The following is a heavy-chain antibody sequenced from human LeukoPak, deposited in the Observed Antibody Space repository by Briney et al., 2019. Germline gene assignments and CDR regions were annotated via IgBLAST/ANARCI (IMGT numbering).Heavy chain of an antibody. D-gene: IGHD6-19*01. Sequence: PGRSLRLSCAASGFTFSSYAMHWVRQAPGKGLEWVAVISYDGSNKYYADSVKGRFTISRDNSKNTPYLQMNSLRAEDTAVYYCARPAKSYSSGWYYFDYWGQGTLVTVSS. CDR1: GFTFSSYA. CDR3: ARPAKSYSSGWYYFDY. V-gene: IGHV3-30*04. J-gene: IGHJ4*02. CDR2: ISYDGSNK.